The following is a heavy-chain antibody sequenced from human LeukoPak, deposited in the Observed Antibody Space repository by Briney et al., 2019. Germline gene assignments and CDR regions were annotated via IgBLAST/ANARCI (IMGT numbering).Heavy chain of an antibody. D-gene: IGHD6-13*01. CDR3: VRRYGTSWYL. CDR2: INHSGST. V-gene: IGHV4-34*01. Sequence: PSETLSLTCAVYGGSFSGYYWSWIRQPPGKGLEWIGEINHSGSTNYNPSLKSRVNISADTSKNQFSLNLSSVTAADTAVYYCVRRYGTSWYLWGQGTLVTVSS. CDR1: GGSFSGYY. J-gene: IGHJ4*02.